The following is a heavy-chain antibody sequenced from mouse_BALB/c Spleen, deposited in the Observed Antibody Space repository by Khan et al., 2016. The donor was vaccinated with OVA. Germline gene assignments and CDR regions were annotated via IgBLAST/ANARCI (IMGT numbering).Heavy chain of an antibody. CDR2: INPSTGYT. V-gene: IGHV1-4*01. D-gene: IGHD1-1*01. CDR3: ARRGLRWDFDY. CDR1: GYTFINYW. Sequence: QVQLKQSGAELARPGASVKMSCKASGYTFINYWILWVKQRPGQGLEWIGYINPSTGYTEYNQNFKDKATLTADKSSSTAYMLLSSLTFEDSAVYYSARRGLRWDFDYWGQGTTLTVSS. J-gene: IGHJ2*01.